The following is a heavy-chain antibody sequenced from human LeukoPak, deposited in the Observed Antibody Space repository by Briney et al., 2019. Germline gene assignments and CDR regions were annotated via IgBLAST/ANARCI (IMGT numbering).Heavy chain of an antibody. J-gene: IGHJ3*01. CDR2: ISWDGTST. Sequence: GGSLRLSCEASEVPFDDYPLHWVRQAPGKGLEWVSLISWDGTSTYYGDSVKGRFTISRDNNKYSLYLQMNNLRPDDTALYYCAKGPDSSLVGAFDLWGQGTMVTVSS. CDR3: AKGPDSSLVGAFDL. V-gene: IGHV3-43*01. CDR1: EVPFDDYP. D-gene: IGHD5-18*01.